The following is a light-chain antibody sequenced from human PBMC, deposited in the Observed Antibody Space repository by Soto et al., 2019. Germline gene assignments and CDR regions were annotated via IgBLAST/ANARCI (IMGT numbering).Light chain of an antibody. V-gene: IGKV3-11*01. Sequence: EIVLTQSPATLSLSPGERASLSCRASQSVSSNLAWYQQKPGQAPRLLISDASNRATGIPARFTGSGSGTDFTLTISSLEPEDFAVYYCQQRSTWPYTFCQRTKLEIK. CDR2: DAS. CDR1: QSVSSN. CDR3: QQRSTWPYT. J-gene: IGKJ2*01.